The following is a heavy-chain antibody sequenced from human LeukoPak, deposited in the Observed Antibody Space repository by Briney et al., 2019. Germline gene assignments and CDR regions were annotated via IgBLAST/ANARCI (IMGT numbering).Heavy chain of an antibody. D-gene: IGHD6-13*01. J-gene: IGHJ4*02. V-gene: IGHV1-18*01. CDR1: GYTFTSYG. CDR2: ISAYNGNT. CDR3: ARGTLWQQLVQGHFDY. Sequence: GASVKVSCKASGYTFTSYGISWVRQAPGQGLEWMGWISAYNGNTNYAQKLRGRVTMTTDTSTSTAYMELRSLRSDDTAVYYCARGTLWQQLVQGHFDYWGQGTLVTVSS.